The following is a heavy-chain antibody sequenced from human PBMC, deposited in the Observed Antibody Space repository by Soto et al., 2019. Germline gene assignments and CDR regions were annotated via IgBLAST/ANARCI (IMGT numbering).Heavy chain of an antibody. CDR2: ISGSGGST. CDR1: GFTFSSYA. D-gene: IGHD3-9*01. V-gene: IGHV3-23*01. Sequence: PGGSLRLSCAASGFTFSSYAMSWVRQAPGKGLEWVSAISGSGGSTYYADSVKGRFTISSDNSKNTLYLQMNSLRAEDTAVYYCAKALTYYDILTGYLPHYNFDYWGQGTLVTVSS. J-gene: IGHJ4*02. CDR3: AKALTYYDILTGYLPHYNFDY.